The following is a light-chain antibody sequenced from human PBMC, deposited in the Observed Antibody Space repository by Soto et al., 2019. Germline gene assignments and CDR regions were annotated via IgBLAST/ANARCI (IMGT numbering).Light chain of an antibody. CDR3: QHYGASPWT. CDR2: RAS. J-gene: IGKJ1*01. V-gene: IGKV3-20*01. Sequence: EILMTQSPDTLSVSPGESATLSCRASQRVYSNLAWYQQRPGQAPRVLIYRASIRATGISDRFSGSGSGTDFTLTISRLEPEDFAVYYCQHYGASPWTFGQGTKVDI. CDR1: QRVYSN.